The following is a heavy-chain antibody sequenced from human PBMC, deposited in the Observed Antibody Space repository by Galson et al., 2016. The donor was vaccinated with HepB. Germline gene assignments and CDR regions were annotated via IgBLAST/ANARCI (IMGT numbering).Heavy chain of an antibody. Sequence: SLRLSCAVSGFTFDDYGMTWVRQAPGKGLEWVSGINWSGDSTAYADSVKGRFTISRDKVEDSLSLQMNSLRSEDPAVYYCARYGDEAGWNFHQWGQGTLVTVSS. CDR3: ARYGDEAGWNFHQ. V-gene: IGHV3-20*04. J-gene: IGHJ1*01. CDR2: INWSGDST. CDR1: GFTFDDYG. D-gene: IGHD6-19*01.